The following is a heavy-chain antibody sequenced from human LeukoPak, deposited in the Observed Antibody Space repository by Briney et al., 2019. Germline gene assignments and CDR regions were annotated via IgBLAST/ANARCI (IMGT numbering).Heavy chain of an antibody. CDR3: AQGCVGRGVGVHN. D-gene: IGHD2-8*02. Sequence: PGGSLRLSCVTSGFTFSSSPMTWVRQAPGKGLEWVSSITESGDNTYYTDPVKGRLTISRDNSKHTVYLQMNSPRVDDTAIYYCAQGCVGRGVGVHNWGQGTLVTVSS. J-gene: IGHJ4*02. CDR1: GFTFSSSP. V-gene: IGHV3-23*01. CDR2: ITESGDNT.